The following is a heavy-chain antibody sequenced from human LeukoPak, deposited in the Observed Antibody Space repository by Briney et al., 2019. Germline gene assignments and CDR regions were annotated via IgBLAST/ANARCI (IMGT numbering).Heavy chain of an antibody. Sequence: GGSLRLSCAASGFTFSSYALSWVRQAPGKGLEWVSLISGSGRQTEYGDSVKGRFTISRDNSKNTLSLQTNSLKAEDTAIYYCAKHLRTHVWFFDYWGQGTLVTVSS. D-gene: IGHD3-9*01. CDR3: AKHLRTHVWFFDY. CDR1: GFTFSSYA. J-gene: IGHJ4*02. V-gene: IGHV3-23*01. CDR2: ISGSGRQT.